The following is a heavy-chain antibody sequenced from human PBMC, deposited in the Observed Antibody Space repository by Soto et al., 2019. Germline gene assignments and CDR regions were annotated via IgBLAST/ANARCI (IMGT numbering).Heavy chain of an antibody. CDR2: IYYSGGA. V-gene: IGHV4-39*01. D-gene: IGHD2-15*01. CDR3: GRVVEGATRHTDFDS. CDR1: GVSIHNSHSF. Sequence: ASETLSLTCAVSGVSIHNSHSFWGWIRQPPGKGLEFIGSIYYSGGANYNPSLKSRVTISLDTSKNQFSLTVNSVTAADTAIYYCGRVVEGATRHTDFDSWGQGTLVTV. J-gene: IGHJ5*01.